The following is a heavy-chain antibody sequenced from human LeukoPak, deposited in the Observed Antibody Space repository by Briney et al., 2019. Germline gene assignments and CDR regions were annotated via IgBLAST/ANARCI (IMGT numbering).Heavy chain of an antibody. D-gene: IGHD4-11*01. CDR2: IYSSGST. CDR1: GGSISSYY. CDR3: ASVTMTTHYMDV. Sequence: PSETLSLTCTVSGGSISSYYWSWIRQPPGKGLEWIGYIYSSGSTNYNPSLKSRVTISVDTSKNQFSLKLSSVTAADTAVYYCASVTMTTHYMDVWGKGTTVTVSS. J-gene: IGHJ6*03. V-gene: IGHV4-59*01.